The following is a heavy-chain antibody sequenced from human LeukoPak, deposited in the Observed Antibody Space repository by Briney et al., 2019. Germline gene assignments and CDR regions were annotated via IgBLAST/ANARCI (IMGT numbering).Heavy chain of an antibody. CDR3: AGHHQAYSRTY. D-gene: IGHD6-13*01. V-gene: IGHV3-21*01. CDR2: ISTSSSYI. Sequence: GGSLRLSCAASGFTYSTYSMNWVRQAPGKGLGWVSSISTSSSYIYYADSVKGRFTISRDNAKNTLFLQMNSLRAEDTAVYYCAGHHQAYSRTYWGQGTLVTVSS. J-gene: IGHJ4*02. CDR1: GFTYSTYS.